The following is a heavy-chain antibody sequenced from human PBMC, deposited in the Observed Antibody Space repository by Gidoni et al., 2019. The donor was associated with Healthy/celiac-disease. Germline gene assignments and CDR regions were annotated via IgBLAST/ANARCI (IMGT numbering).Heavy chain of an antibody. CDR3: ARSLKFYDSSGYYFDY. CDR2: IYESGST. D-gene: IGHD3-22*01. V-gene: IGHV4-31*03. Sequence: QVQLQASGPGLVKPSPTLSLTCTFSGGSISSGGYYWSWNRQNQGKVLEWTGYIYESGSTYYIPFIKSRVTISVETSKNQFALKLSSVTAADTAVYYCARSLKFYDSSGYYFDYWGQGTMVTVSS. CDR1: GGSISSGGYY. J-gene: IGHJ4*02.